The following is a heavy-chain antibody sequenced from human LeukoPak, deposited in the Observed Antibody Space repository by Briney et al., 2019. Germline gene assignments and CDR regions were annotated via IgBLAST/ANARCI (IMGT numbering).Heavy chain of an antibody. D-gene: IGHD5-12*01. V-gene: IGHV1-18*01. CDR1: GYTFTSYD. Sequence: ASVTVSCQASGYTFTSYDIGWVRQAPGQGLEWMGWISPYNGNTNYAQKLQGRVTMTTDTTTSTAYMELRSLGSDDTAVYYCARDTAAIIGATIWFDYWGQGTLVTVSS. J-gene: IGHJ4*02. CDR3: ARDTAAIIGATIWFDY. CDR2: ISPYNGNT.